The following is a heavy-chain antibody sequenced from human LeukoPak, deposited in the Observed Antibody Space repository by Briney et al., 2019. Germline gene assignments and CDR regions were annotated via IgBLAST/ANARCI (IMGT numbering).Heavy chain of an antibody. V-gene: IGHV4-31*03. CDR3: ARAHRDGYNHASYFDY. D-gene: IGHD5-24*01. CDR1: GGSISSGDYY. J-gene: IGHJ4*02. Sequence: SQTLSLTCTVSGGSISSGDYYWSWIRQHPGKGLEWIGYIYYSGSTYYNPSLKSRVTISVDTSKNQFSLRLSSVTAADTAVYYCARAHRDGYNHASYFDYWGQGTLVTVSS. CDR2: IYYSGST.